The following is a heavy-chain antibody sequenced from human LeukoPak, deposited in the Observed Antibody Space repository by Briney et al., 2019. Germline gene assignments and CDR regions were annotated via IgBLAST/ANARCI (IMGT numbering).Heavy chain of an antibody. V-gene: IGHV4-34*01. CDR1: GGSLSGYY. D-gene: IGHD3-3*01. CDR3: ARADYDFWSGYFY. J-gene: IGHJ4*02. Sequence: PSETLSLTCAVYGGSLSGYYWSWIRQPPGKGLEWIGEINHSGSTNYDPSLKSRVTISVDTSKNQFSLKLSSVTAADTAVYYCARADYDFWSGYFYWGQGTLVTVSS. CDR2: INHSGST.